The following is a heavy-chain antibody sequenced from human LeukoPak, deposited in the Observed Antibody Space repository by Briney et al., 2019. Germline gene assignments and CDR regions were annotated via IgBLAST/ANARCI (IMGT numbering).Heavy chain of an antibody. CDR1: GFSLSGYW. D-gene: IGHD6-13*01. J-gene: IGHJ4*02. Sequence: PGGSLRLSCVASGFSLSGYWMYWVRQAPGKGLMYISRNNGDGSTTNYADVVKGRFTMSRDNVKNTLYLQMNSLRVEDTAVYYCARANNSSWHNWGQGTLVTVSA. CDR3: ARANNSSWHN. CDR2: NNGDGSTT. V-gene: IGHV3-74*01.